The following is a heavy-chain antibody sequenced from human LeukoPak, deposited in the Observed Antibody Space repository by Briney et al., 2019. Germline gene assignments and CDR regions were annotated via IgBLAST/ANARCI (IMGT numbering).Heavy chain of an antibody. CDR2: LSGSGSTI. CDR3: AKGLPATLLDY. V-gene: IGHV3-23*01. J-gene: IGHJ4*02. Sequence: GGSLRLSYAASGFTFSSYAMSWVRQAPGKGLEWVSALSGSGSTIYYADSVKGRFTISRDNAKNSLYLQMNSLRAEDTAVYYCAKGLPATLLDYWGQGTLVTVSS. D-gene: IGHD2-2*01. CDR1: GFTFSSYA.